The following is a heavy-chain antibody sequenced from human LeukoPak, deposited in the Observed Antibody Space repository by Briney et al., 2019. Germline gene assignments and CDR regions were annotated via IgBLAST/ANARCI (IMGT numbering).Heavy chain of an antibody. CDR3: ARDFSDVRGNIFDS. CDR2: SSTSGSIT. D-gene: IGHD3-10*02. J-gene: IGHJ4*02. Sequence: GGSLRLSCAASGFTFSDYYMSRIRQAPGKGLQWLAYSSTSGSITYYADSVKGRFTISRDNAKNSVYLQMNSLRAEDTAVYYCARDFSDVRGNIFDSWGQGTLVTVSS. CDR1: GFTFSDYY. V-gene: IGHV3-11*04.